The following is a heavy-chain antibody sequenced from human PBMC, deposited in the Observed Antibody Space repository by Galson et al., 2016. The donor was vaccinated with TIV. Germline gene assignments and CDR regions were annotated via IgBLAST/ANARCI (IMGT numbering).Heavy chain of an antibody. V-gene: IGHV3-9*01. Sequence: SLRLSCAASGFTFDDYAMHWVRQAPGKGLEWVSGISSNSVYVGYGGSVKGRFTISRDNAKKSLYLQMNSLRADDTALYYCAKGRGYSYGSPQDYYYGFDVWGQGSTVTVSS. CDR3: AKGRGYSYGSPQDYYYGFDV. CDR2: ISSNSVYV. J-gene: IGHJ6*02. CDR1: GFTFDDYA. D-gene: IGHD5-18*01.